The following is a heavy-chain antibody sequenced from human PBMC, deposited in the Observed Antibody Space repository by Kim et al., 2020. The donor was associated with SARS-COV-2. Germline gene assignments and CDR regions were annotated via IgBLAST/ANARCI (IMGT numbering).Heavy chain of an antibody. CDR1: GFTVSDKY. CDR3: ASGYCGDGSCSFRHGMDV. V-gene: IGHV3-53*01. D-gene: IGHD2-15*01. Sequence: WGSLRLSCAASGFTVSDKYMTWVRQAPGKGLEWVSLIYSDGNTYYADSVKGRFTISRDNSENTVYLQMNSLRAEDTAVYFCASGYCGDGSCSFRHGMDVWGQGTTVTVSS. CDR2: IYSDGNT. J-gene: IGHJ6*02.